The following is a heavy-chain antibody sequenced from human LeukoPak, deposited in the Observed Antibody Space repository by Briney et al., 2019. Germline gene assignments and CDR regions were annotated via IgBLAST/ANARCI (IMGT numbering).Heavy chain of an antibody. CDR1: GFTFSSYG. CDR2: ISHDGSNK. V-gene: IGHV3-30*18. J-gene: IGHJ4*02. Sequence: GRSLRLSFSASGFTFSSYGMHWVRQAPGKRLEWVAVISHDGSNKYYADSVKGRFSISRDNSKNTLYLQMNSLSAGDTAIYYCAKDRPKYCGGDCSIFDYWGQGTLVTVSS. CDR3: AKDRPKYCGGDCSIFDY. D-gene: IGHD2-21*02.